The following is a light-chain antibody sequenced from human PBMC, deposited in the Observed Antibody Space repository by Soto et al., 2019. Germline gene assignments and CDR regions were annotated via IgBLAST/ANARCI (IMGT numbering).Light chain of an antibody. CDR3: QQRSTWPRT. CDR1: QSITSS. J-gene: IGKJ4*01. V-gene: IGKV3-11*01. CDR2: DAS. Sequence: DIVLTQSPATLSLSPGERATLSCRASQSITSSLVWYQQKPGQAPRLLIFDASNMATGTPARFSGGGSGTDFTLTISSLEPEDFAVYYCQQRSTWPRTFGGGTKVEIK.